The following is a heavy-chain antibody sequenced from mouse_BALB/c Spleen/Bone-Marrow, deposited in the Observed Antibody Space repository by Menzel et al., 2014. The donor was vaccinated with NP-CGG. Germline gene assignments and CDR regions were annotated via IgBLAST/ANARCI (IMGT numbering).Heavy chain of an antibody. V-gene: IGHV1-9*01. CDR1: GYTFTSYW. CDR2: ILPGSGST. CDR3: ARENYYGSSYFDY. D-gene: IGHD1-1*01. Sequence: VQLQQSGAELMKPGASVKVSCKATGYTFTSYWIEWVKQRPGHGLEWIGAILPGSGSTIYNEKFKGKATFTADTSSNTACMQLSSLTSEDSAVYYCARENYYGSSYFDYWGQGTTLTVSS. J-gene: IGHJ2*01.